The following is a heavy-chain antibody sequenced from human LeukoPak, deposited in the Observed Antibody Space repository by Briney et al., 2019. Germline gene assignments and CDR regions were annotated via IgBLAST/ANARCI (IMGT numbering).Heavy chain of an antibody. J-gene: IGHJ3*02. V-gene: IGHV3-74*01. CDR3: ARDGGVPAAKAFDI. CDR1: GFTISSYW. D-gene: IGHD2-2*01. CDR2: INTDGSST. Sequence: PGGSLRLSCAGSGFTISSYWMHWVRQVPGKGLVWVSRINTDGSSTNYADSVKGRFTISRDNAKNTLYLQMNSLRAEDTAVYYCARDGGVPAAKAFDIWGQGTMVTVSS.